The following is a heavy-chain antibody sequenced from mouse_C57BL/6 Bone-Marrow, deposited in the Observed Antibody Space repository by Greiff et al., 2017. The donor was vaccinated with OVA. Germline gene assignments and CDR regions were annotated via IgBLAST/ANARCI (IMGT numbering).Heavy chain of an antibody. J-gene: IGHJ4*01. CDR3: ARGPSNYYAMDY. CDR1: GYSITSGYY. D-gene: IGHD2-5*01. CDR2: ISYDGSN. Sequence: EVQLLESGPGLVKPSQSLSLTCSVTGYSITSGYYWNWIRQFPGNKLEWMGYISYDGSNNYNPSLKNRISITRDTSKNQFFLKLNSVTTEDTATYYCARGPSNYYAMDYWGQGTSVTVSS. V-gene: IGHV3-6*01.